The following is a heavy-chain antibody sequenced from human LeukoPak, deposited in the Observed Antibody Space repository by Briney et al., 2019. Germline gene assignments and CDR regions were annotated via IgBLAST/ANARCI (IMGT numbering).Heavy chain of an antibody. Sequence: GGSLRLSCAASGFTFSNAWMSWVRQAPGKGLEYVSAISSNGGSTYYANSVKGRFTISRDNSKNTLYLQMGSLRAEDTAVYYCARGGGGAGAFDIWGQGTMVTVSS. CDR2: ISSNGGST. J-gene: IGHJ3*02. V-gene: IGHV3-64*01. CDR1: GFTFSNAW. CDR3: ARGGGGAGAFDI. D-gene: IGHD4-23*01.